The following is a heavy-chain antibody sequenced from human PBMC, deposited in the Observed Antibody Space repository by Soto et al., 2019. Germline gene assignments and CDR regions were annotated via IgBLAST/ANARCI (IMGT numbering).Heavy chain of an antibody. CDR1: GGSISSYY. CDR3: ASTPDFWSGYSIDY. D-gene: IGHD3-3*01. Sequence: SETLSLTCTVSGGSISSYYWSWVRQPPGKGLEWIGEIYHSGSTNYNPSLKSRVTISVDKSKNQFSLKLSSVTAADTAVYYCASTPDFWSGYSIDYWGQGTLVTVSS. V-gene: IGHV4-4*02. J-gene: IGHJ4*02. CDR2: IYHSGST.